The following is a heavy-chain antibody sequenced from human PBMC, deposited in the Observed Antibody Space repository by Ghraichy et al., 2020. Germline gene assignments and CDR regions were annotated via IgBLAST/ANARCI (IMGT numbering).Heavy chain of an antibody. V-gene: IGHV3-74*01. D-gene: IGHD1-26*01. CDR3: ARVGGSYHRAAFDY. Sequence: GSLRLSCAASGFTFSSYWMHWVRQAPGKGLVWVSRINSDGSSTSYADSVKGRFTISRDNAKNTLYLQMNSLRAEDTAVYYCARVGGSYHRAAFDYWGQGTLVTVSS. CDR2: INSDGSST. CDR1: GFTFSSYW. J-gene: IGHJ4*02.